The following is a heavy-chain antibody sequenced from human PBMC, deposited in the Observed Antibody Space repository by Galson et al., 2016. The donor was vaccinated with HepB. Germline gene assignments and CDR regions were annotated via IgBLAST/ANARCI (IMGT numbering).Heavy chain of an antibody. CDR3: ARFRGSSWRGGFDF. V-gene: IGHV4-34*01. CDR1: GGSFSNYY. CDR2: VHHTGNT. Sequence: SETLSLTCAVNGGSFSNYYWSWVRQPPGKGLEWIGSVHHTGNTYYNPSLKSRVTISVDTARNQFSLKLYILTAADTAVYYRARFRGSSWRGGFDFWGQGTPVTFSS. J-gene: IGHJ4*02. D-gene: IGHD3-10*01.